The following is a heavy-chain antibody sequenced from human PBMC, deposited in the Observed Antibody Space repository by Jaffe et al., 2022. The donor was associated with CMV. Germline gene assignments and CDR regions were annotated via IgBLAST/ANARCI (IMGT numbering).Heavy chain of an antibody. CDR2: INHSGST. CDR3: ARGTRPREINHRRFLERFFDY. V-gene: IGHV4-34*01. CDR1: GGSFSGYY. D-gene: IGHD3-3*01. Sequence: QVQLQQWGAGLLKPSETLSLTCAVYGGSFSGYYWSWIRQPPGKGLEWIGEINHSGSTNYNPSLKSRVTISVDTSKNQFSLKLSSVTAADTAVYYCARGTRPREINHRRFLERFFDYWGQGTLVTVSS. J-gene: IGHJ4*02.